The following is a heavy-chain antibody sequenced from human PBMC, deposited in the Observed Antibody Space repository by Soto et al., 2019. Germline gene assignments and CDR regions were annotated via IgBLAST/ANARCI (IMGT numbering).Heavy chain of an antibody. CDR3: ARHSLLRFLECHNWFDP. CDR1: GGSISSSSYY. D-gene: IGHD3-3*01. V-gene: IGHV4-39*01. Sequence: PSETLSLTCTVSGGSISSSSYYWGWIRQPPGKGLDWIGSIYYSGSTYYNPSLKSRVTISVDTSKNQFSLKLSSVTAADTAVYYCARHSLLRFLECHNWFDPWGQGTLVTLSS. J-gene: IGHJ5*02. CDR2: IYYSGST.